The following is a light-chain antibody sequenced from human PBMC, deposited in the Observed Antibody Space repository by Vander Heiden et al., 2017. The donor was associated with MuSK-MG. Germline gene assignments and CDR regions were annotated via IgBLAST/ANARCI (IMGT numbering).Light chain of an antibody. CDR2: DAS. V-gene: IGKV3-11*01. CDR1: QSVRSY. CDR3: QQRSNWPIT. J-gene: IGKJ5*01. Sequence: QSVRSYVAWYKQKPGQAPRILIYDASNRATGIPARFRGSGSGTDFTLNISSLEPEDFAVYYCQQRSNWPITFGQGTRLEIK.